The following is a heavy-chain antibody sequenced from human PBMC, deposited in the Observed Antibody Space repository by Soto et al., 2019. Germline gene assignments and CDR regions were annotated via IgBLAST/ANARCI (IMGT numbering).Heavy chain of an antibody. D-gene: IGHD1-26*01. J-gene: IGHJ5*01. CDR1: GLSLSGYA. CDR2: VSGSGGTT. CDR3: AKDGRRVGPTLNWLGS. Sequence: EVQLMESGGGLVQPGEPLRLSCVVSGLSLSGYALSWVRQAPGKGLEWVSAVSGSGGTTYYADSVKGRFTISRDNSKNTLYLQMNGLRVEDTAKYFCAKDGRRVGPTLNWLGSWGQGTQVTVTS. V-gene: IGHV3-23*01.